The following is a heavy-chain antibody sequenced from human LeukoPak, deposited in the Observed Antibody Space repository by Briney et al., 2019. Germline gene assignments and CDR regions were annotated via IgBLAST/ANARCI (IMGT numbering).Heavy chain of an antibody. CDR1: GFTFSSYG. CDR2: IRYDGSNK. Sequence: GGSLRLSCAASGFTFSSYGMHWIRQAPGKGLEWVAFIRYDGSNKYYADSVKGRFTISRDNSKNTLYLQMNSLRAEDTAVYYCATVVVPAARGGFDYWGQGTLVTVPS. J-gene: IGHJ4*02. V-gene: IGHV3-30*02. CDR3: ATVVVPAARGGFDY. D-gene: IGHD2-2*01.